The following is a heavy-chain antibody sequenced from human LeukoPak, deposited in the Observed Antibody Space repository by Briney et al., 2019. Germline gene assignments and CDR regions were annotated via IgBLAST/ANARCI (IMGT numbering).Heavy chain of an antibody. CDR2: ISSSSSTI. CDR3: ARSPGGAFDI. CDR1: GFTFSSYS. V-gene: IGHV3-48*04. Sequence: PGGSLRLSCAASGFTFSSYSMNWVRQAPGKGLEWVSYISSSSSTIYYADSVKGRFTISRDNAKNSLYLQMNSLRAEDTAVYYCARSPGGAFDIWGQGTMVTVSS. D-gene: IGHD1-26*01. J-gene: IGHJ3*02.